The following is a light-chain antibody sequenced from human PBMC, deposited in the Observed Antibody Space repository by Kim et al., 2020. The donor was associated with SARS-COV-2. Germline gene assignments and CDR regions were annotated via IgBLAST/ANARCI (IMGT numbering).Light chain of an antibody. V-gene: IGLV1-40*01. CDR1: SSNIGAGYD. J-gene: IGLJ1*01. CDR3: QSSDSSLSGSIV. Sequence: VTISCTGGSSNIGAGYDVQWYQQIPGSAPKLLIFGNRNRPSGVPDRFSASTSGTSASLAITGLQADDESYYYCQSSDSSLSGSIVFGTGTKVTVL. CDR2: GNR.